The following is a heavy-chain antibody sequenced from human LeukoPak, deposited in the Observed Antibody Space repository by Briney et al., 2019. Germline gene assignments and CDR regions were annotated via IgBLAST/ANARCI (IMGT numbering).Heavy chain of an antibody. V-gene: IGHV1-46*01. D-gene: IGHD5-18*01. CDR1: GYTFTSYY. CDR2: INPSGGST. CDR3: ARDTRGYSYGYEFDY. J-gene: IGHJ4*02. Sequence: GASVKVSCKASGYTFTSYYMHWVRQAPGQGLEWMGIINPSGGSTSYAQKLQGRVTMTRDMSTSTVYMELSSLRSEDTAVYYCARDTRGYSYGYEFDYWGQGTLVTVSS.